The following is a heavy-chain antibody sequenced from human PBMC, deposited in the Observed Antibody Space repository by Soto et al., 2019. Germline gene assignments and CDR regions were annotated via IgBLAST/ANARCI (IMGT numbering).Heavy chain of an antibody. Sequence: GGSLRLSCAASGFTFSSYWMSWVRQAPGKGLEWVANIKQDGSEKYYVDSVKGRFTISRDNAKNSLYLQMNSLRAEDTAVYYCAREPVLRFLEWLLGPPEADYHYMDVWGKGTTVTVSS. J-gene: IGHJ6*03. CDR1: GFTFSSYW. D-gene: IGHD3-3*01. V-gene: IGHV3-7*01. CDR3: AREPVLRFLEWLLGPPEADYHYMDV. CDR2: IKQDGSEK.